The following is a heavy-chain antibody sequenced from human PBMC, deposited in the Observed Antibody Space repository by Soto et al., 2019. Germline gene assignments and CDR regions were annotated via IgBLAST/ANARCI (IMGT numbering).Heavy chain of an antibody. J-gene: IGHJ6*02. V-gene: IGHV3-33*01. D-gene: IGHD2-2*01. CDR3: ARDKLQVVPAAMPVLRYYYYGMDV. CDR1: GFTFSSYG. Sequence: GGSLRLSCAASGFTFSSYGMHWVRQAPGKGLEWVAVIWYDGSNKYYADSVKGRFTISRDNSKNTLYLQMNSLRAEDTAVYYCARDKLQVVPAAMPVLRYYYYGMDVWGQGTTVTVSS. CDR2: IWYDGSNK.